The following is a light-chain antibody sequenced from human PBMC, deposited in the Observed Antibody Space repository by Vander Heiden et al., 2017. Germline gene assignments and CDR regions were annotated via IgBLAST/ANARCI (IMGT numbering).Light chain of an antibody. V-gene: IGKV2-28*01. CDR3: LQALQPGPT. CDR2: LGS. J-gene: IGKJ4*01. Sequence: VTHPSPLFLLVTREEPASISNWSSQRLLNCNSYNYLDWYLQKPGQPPQLLIYLGSKRASGVPDRFTGSGSGTDFTLKISRVEAEDVGVYYCLQALQPGPTFGGGTKVEIK. CDR1: QRLLNCNSYNY.